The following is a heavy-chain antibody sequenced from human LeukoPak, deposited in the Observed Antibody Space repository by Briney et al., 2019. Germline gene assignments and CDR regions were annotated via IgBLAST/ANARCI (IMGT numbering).Heavy chain of an antibody. D-gene: IGHD6-19*01. J-gene: IGHJ4*02. V-gene: IGHV4-59*01. CDR3: ARGVGGWYRELY. Sequence: PSETLSLTCTVSGGSISTYYWSWIRQPPGKGLEWIGYIYYSGSTNYNPSLKSRVTISVDTSKNQFSLKLSSVTAADTAVYYCARGVGGWYRELYWGQGTLVTVSS. CDR1: GGSISTYY. CDR2: IYYSGST.